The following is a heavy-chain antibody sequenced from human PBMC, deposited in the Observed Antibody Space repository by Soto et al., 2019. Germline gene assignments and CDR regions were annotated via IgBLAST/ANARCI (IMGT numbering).Heavy chain of an antibody. V-gene: IGHV3-23*01. Sequence: PGGSLRLSCADPGLTFRTYAMTWVRQAPGKGLKWVSIISGSGGSTYYADSVKGRFTVSRDNSKNTLYVQMNSLRADDSAVYYCAKWTCSGASCYFDYWGQGTLVTVSS. J-gene: IGHJ4*02. CDR1: GLTFRTYA. CDR3: AKWTCSGASCYFDY. CDR2: ISGSGGST. D-gene: IGHD2-15*01.